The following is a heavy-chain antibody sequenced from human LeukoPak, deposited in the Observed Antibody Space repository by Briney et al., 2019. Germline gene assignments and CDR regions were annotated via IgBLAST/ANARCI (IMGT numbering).Heavy chain of an antibody. J-gene: IGHJ4*02. CDR3: AREGGTYPYNFDY. V-gene: IGHV3-33*01. Sequence: GRSLRLSCAASGFTFRSYGMHWVRQSPGKGLEWVAIIWFDGSNKYYAESVKGRFTISRDNSMNTLYLQMNSLRAEDTAVYYCAREGGTYPYNFDYWGQGTLVTVFS. CDR1: GFTFRSYG. D-gene: IGHD1-14*01. CDR2: IWFDGSNK.